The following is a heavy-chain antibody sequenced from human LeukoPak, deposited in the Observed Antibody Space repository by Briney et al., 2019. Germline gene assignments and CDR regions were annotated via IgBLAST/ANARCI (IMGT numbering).Heavy chain of an antibody. CDR3: ARDFKYCSSTSCPGY. V-gene: IGHV3-21*01. J-gene: IGHJ4*02. CDR2: ISSSSSYI. D-gene: IGHD2-2*01. Sequence: GGSLRLSCAASGFTFSSYSMNWVRQAPGKGLEWVSSISSSSSYIYYADSVKGRFTTSRDNAKNSLYLQMNSLRAEDTAVYYCARDFKYCSSTSCPGYWGQGTLVTVSS. CDR1: GFTFSSYS.